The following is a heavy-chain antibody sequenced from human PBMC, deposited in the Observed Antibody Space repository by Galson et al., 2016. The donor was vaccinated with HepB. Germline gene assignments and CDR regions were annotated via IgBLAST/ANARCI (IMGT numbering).Heavy chain of an antibody. D-gene: IGHD1-26*01. CDR2: IRSQGYGGTT. V-gene: IGHV3-49*03. Sequence: SLRLSCAASGFSFGDYGMSWFRQAPGKGLEWVGFIRSQGYGGTTEYAASVKGRFTISRDNSKSTLYLQINGLGVVDTAVYYCAKRRGAAMIAAKVGDDFWGQGTLVIVSS. J-gene: IGHJ4*02. CDR3: AKRRGAAMIAAKVGDDF. CDR1: GFSFGDYG.